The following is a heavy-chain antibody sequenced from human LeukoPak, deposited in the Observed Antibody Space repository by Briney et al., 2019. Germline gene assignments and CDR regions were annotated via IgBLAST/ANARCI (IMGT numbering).Heavy chain of an antibody. V-gene: IGHV1-69*13. J-gene: IGHJ6*03. Sequence: SVKVSCKASGYTFTSYAISWVRQAPGQGLEWMGGIIPIFGTANYAQKFQGRVTITADESTSTAYMELSSLRSEDTAVYYCARSLTVAAAGPTWQSGSSHGHYYYYYYMDVWGKGTTVTVSS. CDR1: GYTFTSYA. D-gene: IGHD6-13*01. CDR2: IIPIFGTA. CDR3: ARSLTVAAAGPTWQSGSSHGHYYYYYYMDV.